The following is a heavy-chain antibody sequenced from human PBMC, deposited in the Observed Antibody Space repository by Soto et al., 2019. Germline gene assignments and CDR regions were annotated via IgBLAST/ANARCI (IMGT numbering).Heavy chain of an antibody. D-gene: IGHD2-8*01. J-gene: IGHJ5*02. CDR2: ISAYNGNT. CDR3: ARDRNVLMVYAIGGWFDP. Sequence: GASVKVSCMASGYTFTSYGISWVRQAPGQGLEWMGWISAYNGNTNYAQKLQGRVTMTTDTSTSTAYMELRSLRSDDTAVYYCARDRNVLMVYAIGGWFDPWGQGTLVTVSS. V-gene: IGHV1-18*04. CDR1: GYTFTSYG.